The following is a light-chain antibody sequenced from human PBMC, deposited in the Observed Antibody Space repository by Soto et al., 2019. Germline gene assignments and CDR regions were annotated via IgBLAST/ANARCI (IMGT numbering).Light chain of an antibody. CDR3: QQYGTSLP. J-gene: IGKJ4*01. Sequence: EIVLTQSPTTLSLSPGERATLSCGASQSVSSTYLGWYQQKPGLAPRLLIYDVYKRFTGIPDRFSGSGSGTDFTLTISRLEPEDFAVYYCQQYGTSLPFGGGTKVEIK. CDR2: DVY. V-gene: IGKV3D-20*01. CDR1: QSVSSTY.